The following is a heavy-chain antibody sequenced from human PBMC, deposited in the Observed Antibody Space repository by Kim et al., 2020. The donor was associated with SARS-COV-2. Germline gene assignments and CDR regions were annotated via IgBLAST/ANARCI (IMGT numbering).Heavy chain of an antibody. V-gene: IGHV3-48*02. CDR1: GFTFSSYS. Sequence: GGSLRLSCAASGFTFSSYSMNWVRQAPGKGLEWVSYISSSSSTIYYADSVKGRFTISRDNAKNSLYLQMNSLRDEDTAVYYCARPRVARDYYYDSSDWAFDIWGQGTMVTVSS. J-gene: IGHJ3*02. CDR2: ISSSSSTI. D-gene: IGHD3-22*01. CDR3: ARPRVARDYYYDSSDWAFDI.